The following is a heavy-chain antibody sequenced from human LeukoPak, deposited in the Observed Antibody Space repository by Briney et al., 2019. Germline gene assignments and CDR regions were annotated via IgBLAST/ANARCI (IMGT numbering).Heavy chain of an antibody. V-gene: IGHV3-23*01. Sequence: GGSLRLSCAASGFTFRSYAMNWVRQAPGKGLQWVSVISDSGGSAHYADSVQGRFTISRDNSKNTLYIQMNSLRAEDTAIYYRAKGTTSSPTCPIDYWGPGTLLTVSS. D-gene: IGHD2-2*01. CDR2: ISDSGGSA. J-gene: IGHJ4*02. CDR3: AKGTTSSPTCPIDY. CDR1: GFTFRSYA.